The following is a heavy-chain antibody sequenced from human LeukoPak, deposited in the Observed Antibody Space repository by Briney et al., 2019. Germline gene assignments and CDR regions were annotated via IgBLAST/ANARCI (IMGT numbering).Heavy chain of an antibody. CDR2: INHSGST. CDR3: ARVRAVADDAFDI. D-gene: IGHD6-19*01. J-gene: IGHJ3*02. CDR1: GGSISGYY. V-gene: IGHV4-34*01. Sequence: PSETLSLTCTVSGGSISGYYWSWIRQPPGKGLEWIGEINHSGSTNYNPSLKSRVTISVDTSKNQFSLKLSSVTAADTAVYYCARVRAVADDAFDIWGQGTMVTVSS.